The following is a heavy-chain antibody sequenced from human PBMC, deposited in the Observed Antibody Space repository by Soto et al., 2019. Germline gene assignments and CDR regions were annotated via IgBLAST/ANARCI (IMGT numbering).Heavy chain of an antibody. V-gene: IGHV1-58*01. D-gene: IGHD3-22*01. CDR3: AALAPKRNYYDSSGYPLAFDI. J-gene: IGHJ3*02. Sequence: ASVKVSCKASGFTFTSSAVQWVRQARGQRLEWIGWIVVGSGNTNYAQKFQERVTITRDMSTSTAYMELSSLRSEDTAVYYCAALAPKRNYYDSSGYPLAFDIWGQGTMVSVSS. CDR1: GFTFTSSA. CDR2: IVVGSGNT.